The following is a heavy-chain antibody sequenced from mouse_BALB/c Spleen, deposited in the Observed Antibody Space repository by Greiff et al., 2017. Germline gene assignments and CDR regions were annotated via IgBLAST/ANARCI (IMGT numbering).Heavy chain of an antibody. V-gene: IGHV5-17*02. CDR2: ISSGSSTI. D-gene: IGHD2-4*01. CDR1: GFTFSSFG. CDR3: ATYDYDGIAY. J-gene: IGHJ3*01. Sequence: EVQLQESGGGLVQPGGSRKLSCAASGFTFSSFGMHWVRQAPEKGLEWVAYISSGSSTIYYADTVKGRFTISRDNPKNTLFLQMTSLRSEDTAMYYCATYDYDGIAYWGQGTLVTVSA.